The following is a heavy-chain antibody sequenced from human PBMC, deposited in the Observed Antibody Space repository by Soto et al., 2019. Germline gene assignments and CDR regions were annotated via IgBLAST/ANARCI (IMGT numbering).Heavy chain of an antibody. CDR3: ARDAGYSGYYGMDV. V-gene: IGHV6-1*01. CDR1: GGSVSCNSAA. Sequence: SQTLSLTCVISGGSVSCNSAALDWIRQFPSRGLEWLGRTYYRSKWYNDYAVSVKSRITINPDTSKNQFSLQLNSVTPEDTAVYYCARDAGYSGYYGMDVWGQGTTVTVSS. D-gene: IGHD2-15*01. CDR2: TYYRSKWYN. J-gene: IGHJ6*02.